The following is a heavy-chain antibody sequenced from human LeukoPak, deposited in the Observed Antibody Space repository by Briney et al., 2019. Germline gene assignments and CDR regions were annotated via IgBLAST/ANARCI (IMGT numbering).Heavy chain of an antibody. J-gene: IGHJ1*01. CDR2: IYTSGST. CDR1: GGSISSYY. V-gene: IGHV4-4*07. D-gene: IGHD6-19*01. CDR3: ARGSSGSIVFLFQH. Sequence: SETLSLTCTVSGGSISSYYWSWIRQPAGKGLEWIGRIYTSGSTNYNPSLKSRVTMSVDTSKNQFSLQLNSVTPEDTAVYYCARGSSGSIVFLFQHWGQGTLVIVSS.